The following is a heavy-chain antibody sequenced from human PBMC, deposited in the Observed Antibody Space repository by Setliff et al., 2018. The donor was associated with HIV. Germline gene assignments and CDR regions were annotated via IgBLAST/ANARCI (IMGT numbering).Heavy chain of an antibody. CDR1: GGSFGAYC. V-gene: IGHV4-34*01. D-gene: IGHD1-1*01. CDR3: ARETSVTPVGLDH. J-gene: IGHJ1*01. Sequence: PSETLSLTCAVYGGSFGAYCWTWIRQPPGKGLEWIGEINRSGNTKYNPSLKSRVTISIDTSKKQFSLKLNSVTAADTAVYYCARETSVTPVGLDHWGQGTLVTVSS. CDR2: INRSGNT.